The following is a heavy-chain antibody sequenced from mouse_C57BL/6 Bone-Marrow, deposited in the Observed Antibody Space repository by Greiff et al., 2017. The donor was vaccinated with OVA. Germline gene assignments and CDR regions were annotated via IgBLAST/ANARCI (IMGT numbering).Heavy chain of an antibody. CDR3: ARIVLRCLYYYAIYY. J-gene: IGHJ4*01. Sequence: VQLQQSGAELARPGASVTMSCKASGYTFTSYTMHWVKQRPGQGLEWIGYINPSSGYTKYNQKFKDQATLTADKSSSTAYMQLSSLTSEDTAVYYWARIVLRCLYYYAIYYWGQGTSVTVSS. CDR1: GYTFTSYT. V-gene: IGHV1-4*01. CDR2: INPSSGYT. D-gene: IGHD1-1*01.